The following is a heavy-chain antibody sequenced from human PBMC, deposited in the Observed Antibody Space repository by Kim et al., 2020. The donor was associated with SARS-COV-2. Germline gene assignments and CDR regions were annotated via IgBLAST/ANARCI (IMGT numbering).Heavy chain of an antibody. CDR2: INHRGRT. V-gene: IGHV4-34*01. CDR1: GGSLSGSY. J-gene: IGHJ6*01. Sequence: SETLSLTCAVYGGSLSGSYWTWIRQPPGKGLEWIGEINHRGRTNYSPSLKSRVTISVDTSKNQFSLKLNSMTAADTAVYFCARGPRYQLVLSYNSGMDV. D-gene: IGHD2-2*01. CDR3: ARGPRYQLVLSYNSGMDV.